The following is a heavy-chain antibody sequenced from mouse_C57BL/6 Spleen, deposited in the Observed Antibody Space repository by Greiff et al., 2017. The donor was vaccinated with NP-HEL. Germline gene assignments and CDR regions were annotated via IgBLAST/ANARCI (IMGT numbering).Heavy chain of an antibody. CDR2: IIPGCGST. V-gene: IGHV1-56*01. CDR1: GYTFTSHW. CDR3: AGWDN. D-gene: IGHD3-3*01. J-gene: IGHJ2*01. Sequence: QVQLKQSGPELVRPGASVKISCTAPGYTFTSHWMQWVSQRPGKGLEWIGEIIPGCGSTYYIEKFKGQATLPVDTSPSTADTEVSGLTSEDAAVYFCAGWDNWGQGTTLTVSS.